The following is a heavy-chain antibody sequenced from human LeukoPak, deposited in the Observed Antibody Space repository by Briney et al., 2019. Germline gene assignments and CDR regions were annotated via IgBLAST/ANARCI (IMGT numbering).Heavy chain of an antibody. J-gene: IGHJ6*04. CDR3: AELGITMIGGV. V-gene: IGHV3-30*04. CDR1: GFTFSSYP. D-gene: IGHD3-10*02. Sequence: GKSLRLSCAASGFTFSSYPMHWVRQAPGKGLEWVALISYDGSNKYYADSVKGRFTISRDNAKNSLYLQMNSLRAEDTAVYYCAELGITMIGGVWGKGTTVTISS. CDR2: ISYDGSNK.